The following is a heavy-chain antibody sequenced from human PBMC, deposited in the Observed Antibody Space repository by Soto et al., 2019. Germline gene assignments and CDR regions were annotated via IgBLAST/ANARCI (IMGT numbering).Heavy chain of an antibody. CDR2: IFSNDEK. CDR3: ARLVYCSSTSCYSWFDP. V-gene: IGHV2-26*01. CDR1: GFSLSNARMG. D-gene: IGHD2-2*01. Sequence: QVTLKESGPVLVKPTETLTLTCTVSGFSLSNARMGVSWIRQPPGKALEWLAHIFSNDEKSYSTSLKSRLTISKDTSKSQVVLNMTNMDPVDTATYYCARLVYCSSTSCYSWFDPWGQGTLVTVSS. J-gene: IGHJ5*02.